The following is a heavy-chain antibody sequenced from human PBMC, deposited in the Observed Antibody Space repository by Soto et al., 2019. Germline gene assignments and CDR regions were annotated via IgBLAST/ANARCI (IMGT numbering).Heavy chain of an antibody. V-gene: IGHV3-15*07. CDR2: IKSKTDGGTT. Sequence: GGSLRLSCAAFGFTFSNAWMNWVRQAPGKGLEWVGRIKSKTDGGTTDYAAPVKGRFTISRDDSKNTLYLQMNSLKTEDTALYYCTTDRGVVVPVYWGQGTLVTVSS. D-gene: IGHD2-2*01. CDR3: TTDRGVVVPVY. J-gene: IGHJ4*02. CDR1: GFTFSNAW.